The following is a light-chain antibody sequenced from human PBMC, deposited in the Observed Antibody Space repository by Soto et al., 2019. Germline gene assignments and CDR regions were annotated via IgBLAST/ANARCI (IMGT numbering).Light chain of an antibody. CDR3: QQYASSPLT. V-gene: IGKV3-20*01. CDR1: XSVXXSY. CDR2: DAS. J-gene: IGKJ4*01. Sequence: EIELTQSPGXLXLSPGEXATXXXRASXSVXXSYLAWYQQKPGQAPRLLIYDASSRATGIPDRFSGSGSGTDFTLTISRLQPEDFAVYYCQQYASSPLTFGGGTKVELK.